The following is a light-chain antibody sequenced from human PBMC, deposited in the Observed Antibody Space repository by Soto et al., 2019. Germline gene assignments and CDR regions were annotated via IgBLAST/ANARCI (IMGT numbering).Light chain of an antibody. CDR3: QQYGSLPGT. Sequence: VMSPSQGTLSLLQAPCATLSCRASQSVSSSYLAWYQQKPGQAPRLLIYGASSRATGIPDRFSGSGSGTDFTLTISRLEPEDFAVYYCQQYGSLPGTFGQGTKVDIK. CDR2: GAS. CDR1: QSVSSSY. V-gene: IGKV3-20*01. J-gene: IGKJ1*01.